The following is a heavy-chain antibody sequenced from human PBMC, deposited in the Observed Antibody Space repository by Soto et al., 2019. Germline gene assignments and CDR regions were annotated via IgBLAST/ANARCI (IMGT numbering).Heavy chain of an antibody. CDR2: IYYSGST. Sequence: SETLSLTCTVSGGSISSSSYYWGWIRQPPGKGLEWIGSIYYSGSTYYNPSLKSRVTISVATSKNQFSLKLSSVTAADTAVYYCARHTLYYDFWSGYSDYYYYGMDVWGQGTTVTVSS. CDR1: GGSISSSSYY. D-gene: IGHD3-3*01. CDR3: ARHTLYYDFWSGYSDYYYYGMDV. J-gene: IGHJ6*02. V-gene: IGHV4-39*01.